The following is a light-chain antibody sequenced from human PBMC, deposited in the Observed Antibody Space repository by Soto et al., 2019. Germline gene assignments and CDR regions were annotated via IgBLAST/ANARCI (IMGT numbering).Light chain of an antibody. CDR3: SSFRSSTTSYV. Sequence: QSALTQPASVSGSPGQSITISCTGTSSDVGGYNYVSWFQQHPGKAPKLMIYDVSNRPSGVSSRFSGSKSGNTASLTISGLQAEDGADYYCSSFRSSTTSYVFGTGTKVTVL. J-gene: IGLJ1*01. CDR2: DVS. CDR1: SSDVGGYNY. V-gene: IGLV2-14*01.